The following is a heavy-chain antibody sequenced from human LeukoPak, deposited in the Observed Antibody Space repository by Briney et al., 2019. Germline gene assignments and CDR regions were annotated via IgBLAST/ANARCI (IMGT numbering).Heavy chain of an antibody. Sequence: GGSLRLSCVASGFTFSSHGMHWVRQAPGKGLEWVAFIRYDGSNKYYADSVKGRFTISRDNSKNTLYLQMNSLRAEDTAVYYCAKRGFYDSSGYYLDFWGQGTLVIVSS. D-gene: IGHD3-22*01. J-gene: IGHJ4*02. V-gene: IGHV3-30*02. CDR3: AKRGFYDSSGYYLDF. CDR2: IRYDGSNK. CDR1: GFTFSSHG.